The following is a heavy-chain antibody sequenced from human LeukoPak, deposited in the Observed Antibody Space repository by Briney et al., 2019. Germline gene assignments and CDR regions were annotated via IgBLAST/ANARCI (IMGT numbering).Heavy chain of an antibody. Sequence: PGGSLRLSCAASGFTFSSYWMHWVRQVPGKGLVWVSRINSDGSTTSYADSVKGRFTISRDNAKKTLYLQMNSLRAEDTAVYYCARDPYSGLYGNDYYYYMDVWGKGTTVTISS. CDR3: ARDPYSGLYGNDYYYYMDV. D-gene: IGHD1-26*01. CDR2: INSDGSTT. CDR1: GFTFSSYW. J-gene: IGHJ6*03. V-gene: IGHV3-74*01.